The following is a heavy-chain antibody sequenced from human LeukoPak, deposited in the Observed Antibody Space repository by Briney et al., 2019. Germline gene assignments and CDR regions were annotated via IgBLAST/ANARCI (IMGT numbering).Heavy chain of an antibody. Sequence: SETLSLTCAVYGGSFSGYYWSWIRQPPGKGLEWIGEINHSGSTNYNPSLKSRVTISVDTSKNQFSLKLSSVTAADTAVYYCARVKPGYSGYDFDYWGQGTLVTVSS. J-gene: IGHJ4*02. V-gene: IGHV4-34*01. D-gene: IGHD5-12*01. CDR3: ARVKPGYSGYDFDY. CDR2: INHSGST. CDR1: GGSFSGYY.